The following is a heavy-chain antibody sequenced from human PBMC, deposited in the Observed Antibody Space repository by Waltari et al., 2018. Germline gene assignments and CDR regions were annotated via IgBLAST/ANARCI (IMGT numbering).Heavy chain of an antibody. CDR3: AREAAGNY. J-gene: IGHJ4*02. Sequence: QVQLQESGPGLVKPSETLSLTCTVSGYSISSGYYWGWSRQPPGKGLEWIGSSYHSGSSYYNPSLKSRGTISVEPSKNQFSLKLSSVTAADTAVYYCAREAAGNYWGQGTLVTVSS. CDR2: SYHSGSS. CDR1: GYSISSGYY. V-gene: IGHV4-38-2*02.